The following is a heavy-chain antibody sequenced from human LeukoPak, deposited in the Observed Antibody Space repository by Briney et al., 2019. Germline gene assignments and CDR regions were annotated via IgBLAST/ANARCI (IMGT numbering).Heavy chain of an antibody. Sequence: SETLSLTCTVSVDSISTYYWTWIRQPAGKGLEWIGRIYTSGSTNYNPSLKSRVTISVDTSKNQFSLKLSSVTAADTAVYYCAREGNIVVVIDAFDIWGQGTMVTVSS. CDR2: IYTSGST. J-gene: IGHJ3*02. D-gene: IGHD2-21*01. CDR3: AREGNIVVVIDAFDI. CDR1: VDSISTYY. V-gene: IGHV4-4*07.